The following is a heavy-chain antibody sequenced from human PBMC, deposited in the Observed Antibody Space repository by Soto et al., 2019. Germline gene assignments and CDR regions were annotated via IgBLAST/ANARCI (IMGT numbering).Heavy chain of an antibody. CDR2: VSASGTGT. D-gene: IGHD5-18*01. CDR1: GFTFLSYA. V-gene: IGHV3-23*01. CDR3: ARDQGASYGLYYFDY. J-gene: IGHJ4*02. Sequence: WGSLRLSCAASGFTFLSYAMSFVGHSPFKGLEWVSAVSASGTGTYYSDSVKGRFTISRDNSKNTLYLQMNSLRAEDTALYYCARDQGASYGLYYFDYWGQGTLVTVSS.